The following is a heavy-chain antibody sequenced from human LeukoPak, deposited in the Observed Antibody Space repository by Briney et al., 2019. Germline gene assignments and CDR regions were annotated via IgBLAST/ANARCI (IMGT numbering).Heavy chain of an antibody. D-gene: IGHD3-10*01. V-gene: IGHV4-34*01. J-gene: IGHJ4*02. Sequence: SETLSLTCAVYGGSFSGYYWSWIRQPPGKGLEWIGEINHSGSTNYNPSLKSRVTISVDTSKNQFSLKLSSVTAADTAVYYCARGKNLYGSGSYYNSLPFGYWGQGTLATVSS. CDR3: ARGKNLYGSGSYYNSLPFGY. CDR2: INHSGST. CDR1: GGSFSGYY.